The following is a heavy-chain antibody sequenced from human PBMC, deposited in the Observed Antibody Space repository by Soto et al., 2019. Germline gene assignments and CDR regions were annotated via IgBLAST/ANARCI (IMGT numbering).Heavy chain of an antibody. CDR2: IIPIFGTA. Sequence: GSSVKVSCKASGGTFSSSAISWVRQAPGRGLEWMGGIIPIFGTANYAQKFQGRVTITADKSTSAAYMERRSLRSEDTAVYYCASTYYDFWSGHDYLGYRGQGTLVTVSS. J-gene: IGHJ4*02. CDR1: GGTFSSSA. V-gene: IGHV1-69*06. D-gene: IGHD3-3*01. CDR3: ASTYYDFWSGHDYLGY.